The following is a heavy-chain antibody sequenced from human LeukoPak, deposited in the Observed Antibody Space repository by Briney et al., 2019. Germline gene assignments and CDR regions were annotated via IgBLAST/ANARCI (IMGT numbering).Heavy chain of an antibody. J-gene: IGHJ6*03. Sequence: GGSLRLSCAASGFTVSSNYMSWVRQAPGKGLEWVSVIYSGGSTYYADSVKGRFTISRDNSKNTLHLQMNSLRAEDTAVYYCARDLATIAHYYYYMDVWGKGTTVTVSS. V-gene: IGHV3-66*02. CDR1: GFTVSSNY. D-gene: IGHD5-12*01. CDR2: IYSGGST. CDR3: ARDLATIAHYYYYMDV.